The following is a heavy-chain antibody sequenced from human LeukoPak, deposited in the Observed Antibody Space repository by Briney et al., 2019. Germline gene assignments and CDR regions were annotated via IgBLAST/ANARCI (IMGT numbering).Heavy chain of an antibody. CDR2: MNPNSGNT. CDR1: GYSFTNYD. J-gene: IGHJ4*02. CDR3: ARGGASGPTDYKVDY. D-gene: IGHD3-10*01. V-gene: IGHV1-8*03. Sequence: ASVKVSCKASGYSFTNYDINWVRQATGQGLEWMGWMNPNSGNTGYAQKFQGRVTITRNTSISTAYMELSSLRSEDTAVYYCARGGASGPTDYKVDYWGQGTLVTVSS.